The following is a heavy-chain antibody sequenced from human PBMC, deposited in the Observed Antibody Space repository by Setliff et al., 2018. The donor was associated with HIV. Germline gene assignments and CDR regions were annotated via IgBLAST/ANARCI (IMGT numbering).Heavy chain of an antibody. Sequence: GGSLRLSCAASGFTFTSYAMSWVRQGPGKGLEWVSGISGSGGSTYDADSVKGRFTISRDNSKNTLYLQMNSLRVEDTAVYYCVKVSRGTVVRGVILVGYFDYWGQGTLVTVSS. D-gene: IGHD3-10*02. CDR2: ISGSGGST. V-gene: IGHV3-23*01. CDR3: VKVSRGTVVRGVILVGYFDY. J-gene: IGHJ4*02. CDR1: GFTFTSYA.